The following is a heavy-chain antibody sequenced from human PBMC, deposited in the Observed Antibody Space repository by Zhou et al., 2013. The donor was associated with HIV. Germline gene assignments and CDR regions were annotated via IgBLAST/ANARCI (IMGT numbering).Heavy chain of an antibody. D-gene: IGHD3-3*01. CDR1: GGTFSSYA. J-gene: IGHJ4*02. V-gene: IGHV1-69*05. CDR2: IIPIFGTA. CDR3: ARVTDLWTKPYFDY. Sequence: QVQLVQSGAEVKKPGSSVKVSCKASGGTFSSYAISWVRQAPGQGLEWMGGIIPIFGTANYAQKFQGRVTLTRDTSISTAYMELSSLRSDDTAVYYCARVTDLWTKPYFDYWGQGTLVTVSS.